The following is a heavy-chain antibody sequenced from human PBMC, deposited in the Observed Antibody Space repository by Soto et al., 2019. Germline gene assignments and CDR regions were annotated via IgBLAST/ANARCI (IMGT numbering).Heavy chain of an antibody. D-gene: IGHD3-22*01. CDR3: ARDSSGYYYFSAFDI. J-gene: IGHJ3*02. CDR1: GFTFSSYG. Sequence: PGGSLRLSCAASGFTFSSYGMHWVRQAPGKGLEWVAVIWYDGSNKYYADSVKGRFTISRDNSKNTLHLQMNSLRAEDTAVYYCARDSSGYYYFSAFDIWGQGTLVTVS. CDR2: IWYDGSNK. V-gene: IGHV3-33*01.